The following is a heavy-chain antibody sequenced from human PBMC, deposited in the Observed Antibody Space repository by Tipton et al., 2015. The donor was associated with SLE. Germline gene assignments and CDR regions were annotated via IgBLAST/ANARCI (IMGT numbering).Heavy chain of an antibody. CDR2: IYISGST. D-gene: IGHD2-15*01. CDR3: ARGGCSGGSGGSCYPYYYGMDV. V-gene: IGHV4-4*07. J-gene: IGHJ6*02. CDR1: GGSISSYY. Sequence: TLSLTCTVSGGSISSYYWSWIRQPAGKGLEWIGRIYISGSTNYNPSLKSRVTMSVDTSKNQFSLKLSPVTAADPAVYYCARGGCSGGSGGSCYPYYYGMDVWGQGTTVTVSS.